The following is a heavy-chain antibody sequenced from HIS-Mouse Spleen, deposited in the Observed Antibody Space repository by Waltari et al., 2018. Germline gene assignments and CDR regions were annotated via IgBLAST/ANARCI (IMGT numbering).Heavy chain of an antibody. CDR2: INPNSGGT. J-gene: IGHJ4*02. Sequence: QVQLVQSGAEVKKPGASVKVSCKAAGYTFTGYYMHWVRRVPGQGPEWMGWINPNSGGTNYAQKFQGRVTMTRDTSISTAYMELSRLRSDDTAVYYCASSGEHCTNGVCYYFDYWGQGTLVTVSS. CDR3: ASSGEHCTNGVCYYFDY. V-gene: IGHV1-2*02. D-gene: IGHD2-8*01. CDR1: GYTFTGYY.